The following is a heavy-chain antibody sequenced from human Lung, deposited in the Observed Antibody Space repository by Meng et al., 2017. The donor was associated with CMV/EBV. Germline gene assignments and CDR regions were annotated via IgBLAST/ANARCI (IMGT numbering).Heavy chain of an antibody. D-gene: IGHD4-23*01. Sequence: SCAASGFTFSDYYMSWIRQAPGKGLEWVSYISSSGSTIYYADSVKGRFTISRDNAKNSLYLQMNSLRAEDTAVYYCASLVVTTLYYYYGMDVWGQETTVTVSS. J-gene: IGHJ6*02. CDR1: GFTFSDYY. V-gene: IGHV3-11*04. CDR2: ISSSGSTI. CDR3: ASLVVTTLYYYYGMDV.